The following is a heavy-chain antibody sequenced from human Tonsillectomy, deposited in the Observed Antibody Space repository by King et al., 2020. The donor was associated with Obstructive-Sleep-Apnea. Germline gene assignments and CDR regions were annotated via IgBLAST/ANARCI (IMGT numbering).Heavy chain of an antibody. V-gene: IGHV4-38-2*02. Sequence: QLQESGPGLVKPSETLSLTCTVSGYSISSGYYWGWIRQPPGKGLEWIGTIYHSGSTYYNPSLKSRVTISRDTSKNQISLKLSSVTAAGTAVYYCARDRPSGSYSYWXQGTXVTVSS. CDR1: GYSISSGYY. D-gene: IGHD1-26*01. J-gene: IGHJ4*02. CDR3: ARDRPSGSYSY. CDR2: IYHSGST.